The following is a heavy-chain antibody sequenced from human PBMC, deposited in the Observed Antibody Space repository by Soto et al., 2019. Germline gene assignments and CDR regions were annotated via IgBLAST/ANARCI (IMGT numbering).Heavy chain of an antibody. Sequence: ASVKVFCKASGFTFTSSAGQWMRQARGERLEWIGWIVVGSGNRSYAQKFQERVTITRDMSTIRANMELRSLRSEETAVYYCGAGGWYQPLGYYCYGMDFWGPGTTVTVSS. CDR2: IVVGSGNR. CDR3: GAGGWYQPLGYYCYGMDF. CDR1: GFTFTSSA. V-gene: IGHV1-58*01. J-gene: IGHJ6*01. D-gene: IGHD6-19*01.